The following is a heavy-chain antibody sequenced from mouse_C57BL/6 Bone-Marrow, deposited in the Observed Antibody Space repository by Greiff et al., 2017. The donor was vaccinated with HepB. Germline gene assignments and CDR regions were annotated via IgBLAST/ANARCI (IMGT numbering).Heavy chain of an antibody. J-gene: IGHJ1*03. V-gene: IGHV14-4*01. CDR3: TTDYGSSYWYFDV. D-gene: IGHD1-1*01. Sequence: VQLKQSGAELVRPGASVKLSCTASGFNIKDDYMHWVKQRPEQGLEWIGWIYPENGDTEYASKFQGKATITADTSSNTAYLQLSSLTSEDTAVYYCTTDYGSSYWYFDVWGTGTTVTVSS. CDR2: IYPENGDT. CDR1: GFNIKDDY.